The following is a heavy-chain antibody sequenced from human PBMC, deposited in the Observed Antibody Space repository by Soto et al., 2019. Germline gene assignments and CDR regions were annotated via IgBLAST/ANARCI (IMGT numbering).Heavy chain of an antibody. CDR2: ISYDGSNK. V-gene: IGHV3-30*18. D-gene: IGHD6-25*01. Sequence: QVQLVESGGGVVQPGRSLRLSCAASGFTFSSYGMHWVRQAPGKGLEWVAVISYDGSNKYYADSVKCRFTISRDNSKNTLDLQMNSLRAEDTAVYYCAKDRRPNYYYGMDVWGQGTTVTVSS. J-gene: IGHJ6*02. CDR3: AKDRRPNYYYGMDV. CDR1: GFTFSSYG.